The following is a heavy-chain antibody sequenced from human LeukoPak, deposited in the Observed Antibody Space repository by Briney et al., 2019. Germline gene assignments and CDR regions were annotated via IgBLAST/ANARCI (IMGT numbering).Heavy chain of an antibody. CDR1: GFTFSGAW. CDR3: ATESIELATIPLGY. D-gene: IGHD5-24*01. Sequence: GGSLRLSCTASGFTFSGAWMTWVRQAPGKGLEWVANIREDGTEKNYVDSVKGRFTISRDNAKNLLYLQMNSLRADDTAVYYCATESIELATIPLGYWGQGTLVTVSS. V-gene: IGHV3-7*01. J-gene: IGHJ4*02. CDR2: IREDGTEK.